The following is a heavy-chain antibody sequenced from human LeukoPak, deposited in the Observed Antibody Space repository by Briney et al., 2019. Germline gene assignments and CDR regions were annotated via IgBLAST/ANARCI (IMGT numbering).Heavy chain of an antibody. CDR2: ISGGGGST. J-gene: IGHJ4*02. CDR1: GFTFDDYA. D-gene: IGHD3-16*02. CDR3: ASLRLGELSPWEV. Sequence: GGSLRLSCAASGFTFDDYAMHWVRQAPGKGLEWVSLISGGGGSTYYADSVKGRFTISRDNSKNSLYLQMNSLRTEDTALYYCASLRLGELSPWEVWGQGTLVTVSS. V-gene: IGHV3-43*02.